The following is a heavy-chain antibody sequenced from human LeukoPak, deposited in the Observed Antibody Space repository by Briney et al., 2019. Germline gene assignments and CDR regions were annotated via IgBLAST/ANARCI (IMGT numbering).Heavy chain of an antibody. CDR2: IDTSGSPI. V-gene: IGHV3-48*01. J-gene: IGHJ5*02. Sequence: EPGGSLRLSCAASGFTFSSYSMNWVRQAPGKGLEWVSYIDTSGSPIYYADSVKGRFTISRDNVKNSLYLQMNSLRVDDTAVYYCARGPPLFDPWGQGALVTVSS. CDR3: ARGPPLFDP. CDR1: GFTFSSYS.